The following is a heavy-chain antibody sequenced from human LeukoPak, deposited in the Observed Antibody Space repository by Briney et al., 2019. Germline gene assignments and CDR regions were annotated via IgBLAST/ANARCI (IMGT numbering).Heavy chain of an antibody. D-gene: IGHD5-18*01. J-gene: IGHJ5*02. V-gene: IGHV3-11*01. CDR3: ARDNGNSYGHNWFDP. Sequence: GGSLRLSCAVSGFTFSDYYMSWIRQAPGKGLEWISLISGSGSIMYYADSVKGRFTISRDNAKNSLYLQMNSLRVEDTAVYYCARDNGNSYGHNWFDPWGQGTLVTVSS. CDR2: ISGSGSIM. CDR1: GFTFSDYY.